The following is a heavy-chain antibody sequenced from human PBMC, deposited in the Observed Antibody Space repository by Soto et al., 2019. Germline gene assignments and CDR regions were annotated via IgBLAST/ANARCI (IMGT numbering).Heavy chain of an antibody. CDR1: GFTFSSYS. J-gene: IGHJ5*02. Sequence: PGGSLRLSCAASGFTFSSYSMNWVRQAPGKGLEWVSSISSSSSYIYYADSVKGRFTISRDNAKNSLYLQMNSLRAEDTAVYYCVTLGGFGELDSWFDPWGQGTLVTVSS. D-gene: IGHD3-10*01. V-gene: IGHV3-21*01. CDR3: VTLGGFGELDSWFDP. CDR2: ISSSSSYI.